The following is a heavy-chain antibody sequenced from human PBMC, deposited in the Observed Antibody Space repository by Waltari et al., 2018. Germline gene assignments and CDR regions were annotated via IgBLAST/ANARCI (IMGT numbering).Heavy chain of an antibody. CDR3: ARGSYEVGYDAPNDPPPFDY. D-gene: IGHD5-12*01. CDR2: MNPNSGNT. J-gene: IGHJ4*02. V-gene: IGHV1-8*03. Sequence: QVQLVQSGAEVKKPGASVKVSCKASGYTFTSYDINWVRQATGQGLEWMGWMNPNSGNTGYAQQFQGRVTITRNTSISTAFMEMSSLRSEDTAVYYCARGSYEVGYDAPNDPPPFDYWGQGTLVTVSS. CDR1: GYTFTSYD.